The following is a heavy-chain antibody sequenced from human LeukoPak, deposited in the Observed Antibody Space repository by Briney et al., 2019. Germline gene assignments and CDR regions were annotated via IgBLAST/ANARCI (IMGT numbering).Heavy chain of an antibody. V-gene: IGHV4-31*03. CDR2: IFYSGTT. D-gene: IGHD7-27*01. CDR3: ARDLGGLGKIDY. J-gene: IGHJ4*02. Sequence: SQTLSLTCTVSGGSFSSGGYYWSWIRQHPGKGLEWIGYIFYSGTTYYNPSLKSRVIISVDASKNQFSLRLCSVTATDTAVYYCARDLGGLGKIDYWGQGTLVTVSS. CDR1: GGSFSSGGYY.